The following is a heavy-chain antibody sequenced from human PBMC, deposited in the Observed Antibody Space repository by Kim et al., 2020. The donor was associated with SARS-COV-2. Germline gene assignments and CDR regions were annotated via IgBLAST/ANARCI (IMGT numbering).Heavy chain of an antibody. CDR3: ARGSGNYYDSSGYIRYYYYYYGMDV. J-gene: IGHJ6*02. CDR2: INHSGST. V-gene: IGHV4-34*01. Sequence: SETLSLTCAVYGGSFSGYYWSWIRQPPGKGLEWIGEINHSGSTNYNPSLKSRVTISVDTSKNQFSLKLSSVTAADTAVYYCARGSGNYYDSSGYIRYYYYYYGMDVWGQGTTVTVSS. D-gene: IGHD3-22*01. CDR1: GGSFSGYY.